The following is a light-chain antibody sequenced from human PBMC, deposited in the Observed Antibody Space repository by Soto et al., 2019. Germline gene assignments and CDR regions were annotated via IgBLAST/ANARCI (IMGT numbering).Light chain of an antibody. CDR2: GAS. CDR1: QSVSNNY. V-gene: IGKV3-20*01. Sequence: EIVLTQSPGTLSLSPGERATLSCRASQSVSNNYLAWYQQKPGQAPRLLIYGASNRATGIPDRFSGSGSGTDFTLTISRLEPEDFATYYCQHYDNLPRYTFGLGTKLEIK. CDR3: QHYDNLPRYT. J-gene: IGKJ2*01.